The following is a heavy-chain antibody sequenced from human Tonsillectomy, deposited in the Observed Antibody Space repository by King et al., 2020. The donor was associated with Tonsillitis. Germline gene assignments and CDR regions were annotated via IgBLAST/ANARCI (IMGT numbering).Heavy chain of an antibody. D-gene: IGHD3-22*01. Sequence: LQLQESGPGLVKPSETLSLTCTVSGGSISSSSYYWGWIRQPPGKGLEWIGSIYYSGSTYYNPSLKSRVTISVDTSKNQFSLKLSSVTAADTAVYYCARTRLDYYQDSRGANWFDPWGQGTLVTVSS. CDR1: GGSISSSSYY. V-gene: IGHV4-39*01. J-gene: IGHJ5*02. CDR3: ARTRLDYYQDSRGANWFDP. CDR2: IYYSGST.